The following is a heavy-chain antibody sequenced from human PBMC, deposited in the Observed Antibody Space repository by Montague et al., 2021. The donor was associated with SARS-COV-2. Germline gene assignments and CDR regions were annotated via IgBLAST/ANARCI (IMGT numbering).Heavy chain of an antibody. J-gene: IGHJ4*02. CDR1: GFTFTNYW. CDR2: IDPDKSNA. Sequence: QSGAEVKKPGESLRISCQGSGFTFTNYWISWVRQMPGKGLEWMGRIDPDKSNANHSPSFQGRVTMSVDTSINTAYLDWSSLRASDTAMYYCARHELWSGFYTRICDWGQRTLVTVSS. CDR3: ARHELWSGFYTRICD. V-gene: IGHV5-10-1*01. D-gene: IGHD3-3*01.